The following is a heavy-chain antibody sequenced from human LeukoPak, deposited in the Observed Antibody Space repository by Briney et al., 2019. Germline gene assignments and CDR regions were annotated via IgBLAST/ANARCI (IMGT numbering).Heavy chain of an antibody. CDR2: IYYSGST. CDR3: ARHYYGSGSYYNLPYYFDY. Sequence: SETLSLTCTVSGGSISSSSYYWGWIRQPPGKGLEWIGSIYYSGSTYYNPSLKSRVTISVDTSKNQFSLKLSSVTAADTAVYYCARHYYGSGSYYNLPYYFDYWGQGTLVTVSS. J-gene: IGHJ4*02. D-gene: IGHD3-10*01. CDR1: GGSISSSSYY. V-gene: IGHV4-39*01.